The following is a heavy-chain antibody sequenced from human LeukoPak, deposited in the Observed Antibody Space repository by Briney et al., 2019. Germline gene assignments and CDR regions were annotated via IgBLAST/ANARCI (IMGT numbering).Heavy chain of an antibody. CDR3: ARGPSGPRPGNWFDP. Sequence: GSLRLSCTASGFTFSSYTIHWVRQAPGKGLEWVSSIDSSSSYVNYADSLKGRFTISRDNAKNSLYLQMNSLRAEDTAVYYCARGPSGPRPGNWFDPWGQGTLVTVSS. CDR1: GFTFSSYT. CDR2: IDSSSSYV. D-gene: IGHD5-12*01. V-gene: IGHV3-21*01. J-gene: IGHJ5*02.